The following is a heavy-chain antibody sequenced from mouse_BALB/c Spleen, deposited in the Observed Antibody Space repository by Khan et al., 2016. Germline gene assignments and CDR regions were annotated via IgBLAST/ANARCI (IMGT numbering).Heavy chain of an antibody. D-gene: IGHD2-1*01. CDR2: ISSGGST. CDR1: GFTFSSYA. J-gene: IGHJ2*01. Sequence: EVELVESGGGLVKPGGSLKLSCAASGFTFSSYAMSWVRQTPEKRLEWVASISSGGSTYYPDSVKGRFTISRDNARNILNLQMSSLRSEDTAMYYGDREDYGNYGDYFDYWGQGTTLTVSS. CDR3: DREDYGNYGDYFDY. V-gene: IGHV5-6-5*01.